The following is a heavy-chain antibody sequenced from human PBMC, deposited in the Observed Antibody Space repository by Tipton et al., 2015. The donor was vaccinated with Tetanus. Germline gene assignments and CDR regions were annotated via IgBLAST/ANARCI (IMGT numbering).Heavy chain of an antibody. CDR1: GGSFSDYY. CDR3: AKGGGWGLIDS. V-gene: IGHV4-34*01. J-gene: IGHJ4*02. CDR2: VYRSGST. Sequence: GLVKPLETLSLTCAVSGGSFSDYYWNWIRQPPGKGLEWIGEVYRSGSTSYNPSLKSRVTISGDTSKKQFSLRLNSVTAADTAVYHCAKGGGWGLIDSWGQGTLVTVSS. D-gene: IGHD3-16*01.